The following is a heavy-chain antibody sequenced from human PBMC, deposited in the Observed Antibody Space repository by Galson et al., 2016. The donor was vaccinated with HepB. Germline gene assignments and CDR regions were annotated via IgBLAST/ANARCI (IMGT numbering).Heavy chain of an antibody. J-gene: IGHJ4*02. CDR1: GFSLSTSGAG. CDR3: ARRPDYGDYFDH. D-gene: IGHD4-17*01. V-gene: IGHV2-5*02. Sequence: PALVKPTQTLTLTCTFSGFSLSTSGAGVGWIRQPPGKALEWLALIYWDDDIRYSLSLKTRLTIIKDTSKNQVVLTMTNVDPVDTAAYYCARRPDYGDYFDHWGQGTLVTVSS. CDR2: IYWDDDI.